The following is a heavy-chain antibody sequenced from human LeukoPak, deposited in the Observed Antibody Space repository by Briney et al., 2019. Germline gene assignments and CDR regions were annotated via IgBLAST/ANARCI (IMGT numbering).Heavy chain of an antibody. D-gene: IGHD6-19*01. Sequence: SETLSLTCAVSGGSISSSNWWSWVRQPPGKGLEWIGEIYHSGSTNYNPSLKSRVTISVDKSKNQSSLKLSSVTAADTAVYYCARARLHSSGWFGEVDVWGQGTTVTVSS. V-gene: IGHV4-4*02. J-gene: IGHJ6*02. CDR1: GGSISSSNW. CDR3: ARARLHSSGWFGEVDV. CDR2: IYHSGST.